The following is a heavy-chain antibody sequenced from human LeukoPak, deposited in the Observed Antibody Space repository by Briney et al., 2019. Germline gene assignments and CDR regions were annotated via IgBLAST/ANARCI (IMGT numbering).Heavy chain of an antibody. CDR3: VKGAAYHLGDAFDI. Sequence: GGSLRLSCAASGFTFSSYSMNWVRQAPGKGLEWVSYISSSSSTIYYADSVKGRFTISRDNAKNSLYLQMNSLRDEDTAVYYCVKGAAYHLGDAFDIWGQGTMVTVSS. CDR2: ISSSSSTI. CDR1: GFTFSSYS. D-gene: IGHD1-26*01. V-gene: IGHV3-48*02. J-gene: IGHJ3*02.